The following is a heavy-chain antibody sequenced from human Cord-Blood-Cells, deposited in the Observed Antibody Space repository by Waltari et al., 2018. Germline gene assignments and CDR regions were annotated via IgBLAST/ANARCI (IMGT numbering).Heavy chain of an antibody. CDR3: ARHVRGIAVAGKKTFDY. Sequence: QLQLQESGPGLVKPSETLSLTCTVSGGSISSSSYYWGWIRQPPGKGLEWIGGIYYSGSTYYNPSLKSRVTISVDTSKNQFSLKLSSVTAADTAVYYCARHVRGIAVAGKKTFDYWGQGTLVTVSS. D-gene: IGHD6-19*01. CDR1: GGSISSSSYY. CDR2: IYYSGST. J-gene: IGHJ4*02. V-gene: IGHV4-39*01.